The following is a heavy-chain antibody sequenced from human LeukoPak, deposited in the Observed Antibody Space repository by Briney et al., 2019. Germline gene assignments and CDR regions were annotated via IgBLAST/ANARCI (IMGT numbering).Heavy chain of an antibody. V-gene: IGHV3-48*04. D-gene: IGHD2-15*01. CDR3: ARGDDCSGGSCYSPYYYYYYGMDV. Sequence: GGSLRLSCAASGFTFSSYSMNWVRQAPGKGLEWVSYISSSSSTIYYADSVKGRFTISRDNAKNSLYLQMNSLRAEDTAVYYCARGDDCSGGSCYSPYYYYYYGMDVWGQGTTVTVSS. CDR2: ISSSSSTI. CDR1: GFTFSSYS. J-gene: IGHJ6*02.